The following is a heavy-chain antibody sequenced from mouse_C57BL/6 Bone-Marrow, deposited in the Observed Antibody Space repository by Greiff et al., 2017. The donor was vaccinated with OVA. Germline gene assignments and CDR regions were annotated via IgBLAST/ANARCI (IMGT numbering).Heavy chain of an antibody. CDR1: FYTFTSYC. Sequence: VQLQQPGAELVKPGASVKLSCPSSFYTFTSYCMHWVKQRPGQGLEWIGEIDPSDSYTNYNQKFKGKATLTVDTSSSTAYMQLSSLTSEDSAVYYCASWDFDYWGQGTTLTVSS. V-gene: IGHV1-50*01. CDR3: ASWDFDY. CDR2: IDPSDSYT. D-gene: IGHD4-1*01. J-gene: IGHJ2*01.